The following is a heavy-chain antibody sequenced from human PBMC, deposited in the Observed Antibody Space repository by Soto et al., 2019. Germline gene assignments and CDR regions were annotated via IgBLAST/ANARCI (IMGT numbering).Heavy chain of an antibody. D-gene: IGHD3-10*01. CDR2: IKQDGSEK. CDR3: ARDIWGLYGSGRYYQNR. CDR1: GFTFSDYW. J-gene: IGHJ5*02. V-gene: IGHV3-7*01. Sequence: GGSLRLSCAASGFTFSDYWMSWVRQAPGKGLEWVANIKQDGSEKYYVDSVKGRFTISRDNAKNSLYLQMNSLRAEDTAMYYCARDIWGLYGSGRYYQNRWGQGTLVTVSS.